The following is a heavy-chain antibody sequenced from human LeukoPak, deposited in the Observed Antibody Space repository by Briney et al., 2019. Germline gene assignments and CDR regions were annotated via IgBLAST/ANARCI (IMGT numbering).Heavy chain of an antibody. J-gene: IGHJ6*03. V-gene: IGHV1-8*01. D-gene: IGHD2-21*01. Sequence: GASVKVSCKASGYTFTSYDINWVRQATGQGLEWMGWMNPNSGNTGYAQKLQGRVTMTRNTSISTAYMELSSLRSEDTAVYYCARDCGGTIGGTKAYYYMDVWGKGTTVTVSS. CDR2: MNPNSGNT. CDR1: GYTFTSYD. CDR3: ARDCGGTIGGTKAYYYMDV.